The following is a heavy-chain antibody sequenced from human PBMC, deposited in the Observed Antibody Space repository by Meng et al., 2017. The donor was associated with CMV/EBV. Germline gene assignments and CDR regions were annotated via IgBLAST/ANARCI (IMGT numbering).Heavy chain of an antibody. V-gene: IGHV1-18*01. Sequence: ASVKVSCKASGYTFTSYGISWVRQAPGQGLEWMGWISAYNGNTNYAQKLQGRVTMTTDTSTSTAYMELRSLRSDDTAVYYCARVPVSGFVLHAFDIWGQGTMVTVSS. CDR1: GYTFTSYG. CDR2: ISAYNGNT. D-gene: IGHD3-16*02. J-gene: IGHJ3*02. CDR3: ARVPVSGFVLHAFDI.